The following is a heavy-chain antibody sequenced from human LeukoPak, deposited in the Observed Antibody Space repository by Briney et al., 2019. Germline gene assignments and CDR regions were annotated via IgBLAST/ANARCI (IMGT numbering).Heavy chain of an antibody. D-gene: IGHD7-27*01. CDR1: GGTFSSYA. J-gene: IGHJ4*02. Sequence: SVKVSCKASGGTFSSYAISWVRQAPGQGPEWMGRIIPILGIANYAQKFQGRVTITADKSTSTAYMELSSLRSEDTAVYYCARGSTGDDYWGQGTLVTVSS. CDR3: ARGSTGDDY. V-gene: IGHV1-69*04. CDR2: IIPILGIA.